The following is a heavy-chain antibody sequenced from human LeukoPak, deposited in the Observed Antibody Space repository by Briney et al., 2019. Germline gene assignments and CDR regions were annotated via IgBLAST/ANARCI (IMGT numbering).Heavy chain of an antibody. V-gene: IGHV3-23*01. J-gene: IGHJ3*02. D-gene: IGHD3-22*01. Sequence: PGGSLRLSCAASGFTFSSYGMSWVRQAPGKGLEWVSSISDSGSYTYYADSVKGRFTISRDNAKNTLFLQMNSLRAEDTAVYYCAIAYHFDTTGHDSDAIDIWGRGTMVTVSS. CDR3: AIAYHFDTTGHDSDAIDI. CDR1: GFTFSSYG. CDR2: ISDSGSYT.